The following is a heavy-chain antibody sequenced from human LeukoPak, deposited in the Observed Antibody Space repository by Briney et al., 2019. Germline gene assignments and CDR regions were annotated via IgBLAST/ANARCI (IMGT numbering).Heavy chain of an antibody. J-gene: IGHJ6*02. CDR1: GFTFSSYW. V-gene: IGHV3-30*18. CDR2: ISYDGSNK. CDR3: AKDRTYDYGDYGGMDV. D-gene: IGHD4-17*01. Sequence: GGSLRLSCAASGFTFSSYWMHWVRQAPGKGLEWVAVISYDGSNKYYADSVKGRFTISRDNSKNTLYLQMNSLRAEDTAVYYCAKDRTYDYGDYGGMDVWGQGTTVAVSS.